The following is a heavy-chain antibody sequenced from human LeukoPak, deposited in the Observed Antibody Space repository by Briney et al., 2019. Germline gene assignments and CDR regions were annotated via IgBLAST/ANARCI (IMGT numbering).Heavy chain of an antibody. CDR2: ISSSSSYI. J-gene: IGHJ4*02. Sequence: PGGSLRLSCAASGFTFSSYSMNWVRQAPGKGLEWVSSISSSSSYIYYADSVKGRFTISRDNAKNSLYLQMNSLRAEDTAVYYCARASPSQIRGRTAMVHNFDYWGQGTLVTVSS. CDR1: GFTFSSYS. D-gene: IGHD5-18*01. CDR3: ARASPSQIRGRTAMVHNFDY. V-gene: IGHV3-21*01.